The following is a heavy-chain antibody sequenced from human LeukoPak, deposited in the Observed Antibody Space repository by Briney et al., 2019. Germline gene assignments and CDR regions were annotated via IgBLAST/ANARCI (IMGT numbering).Heavy chain of an antibody. D-gene: IGHD3-10*01. J-gene: IGHJ4*02. Sequence: PGGSLRLSCAASGFTFSSYAMTWVRQAPGKGLEWVSSISVNGGTTYYADSVKGRFTISRDSSKNTLYLQMNSLRAEDAAVYYCAKYYYGSGTPFFDYWGQGTLVTVSS. CDR1: GFTFSSYA. CDR2: ISVNGGTT. CDR3: AKYYYGSGTPFFDY. V-gene: IGHV3-23*01.